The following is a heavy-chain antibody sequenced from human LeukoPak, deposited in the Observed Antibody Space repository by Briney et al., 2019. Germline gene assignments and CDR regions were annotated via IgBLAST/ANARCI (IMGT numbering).Heavy chain of an antibody. V-gene: IGHV1-46*01. CDR2: INPSGGST. Sequence: YTFXSYYMHWVRQAPGXXLXWMGIINPSGGSTSYAQKFQGRVTITRDMSTSXVYMELSRLRSEDTAVYYCXXXXXXXXXXXXXSXXXXFDIWGXGXMVTVSS. CDR3: XXXXXXXXXXXXXSXXXXFDI. J-gene: IGHJ3*02. CDR1: YTFXSYY.